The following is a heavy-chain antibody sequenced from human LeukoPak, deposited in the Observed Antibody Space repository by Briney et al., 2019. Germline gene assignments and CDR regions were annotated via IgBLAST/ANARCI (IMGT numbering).Heavy chain of an antibody. D-gene: IGHD1-26*01. CDR2: IYHSGST. V-gene: IGHV4-38-2*02. CDR3: ASPENRSGGAFDI. CDR1: GYSISSGYN. J-gene: IGHJ3*02. Sequence: PSETLSLTCTVSGYSISSGYNWGWIRQPPGKGLEWIGSIYHSGSTYYNPSLKSRVTISVDTSKNQFSLKLSSVTAADTAVYYCASPENRSGGAFDIWGQGTMVTVSS.